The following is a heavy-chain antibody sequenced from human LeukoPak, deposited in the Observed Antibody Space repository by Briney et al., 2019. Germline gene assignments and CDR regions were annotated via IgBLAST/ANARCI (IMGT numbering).Heavy chain of an antibody. D-gene: IGHD3-10*02. Sequence: GGSLRLSCAASGFPFNRYSMNWVRQAPGEGLEWVSSINSDGIYIYYADSVKGRFTISRDNAKNSLYLQMNSLRAEDTAVYYCAELGITMIGGVWGKGTTVTISS. CDR2: INSDGIYI. CDR3: AELGITMIGGV. V-gene: IGHV3-21*01. J-gene: IGHJ6*04. CDR1: GFPFNRYS.